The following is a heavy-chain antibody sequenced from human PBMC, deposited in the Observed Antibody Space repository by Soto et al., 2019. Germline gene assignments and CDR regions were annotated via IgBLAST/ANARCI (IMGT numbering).Heavy chain of an antibody. CDR2: IYYSGST. Sequence: SETLSLTCTVSGGSVSSGSYYWSWIRQPPGKGLEWIGYIYYSGSTNYNPSLKGRVTISVDTSKNQFSLKLSSVTAADTAVYYCARTAYSSGCSGFDYWGQGTLVTVSS. CDR1: GGSVSSGSYY. V-gene: IGHV4-61*01. J-gene: IGHJ4*02. CDR3: ARTAYSSGCSGFDY. D-gene: IGHD6-19*01.